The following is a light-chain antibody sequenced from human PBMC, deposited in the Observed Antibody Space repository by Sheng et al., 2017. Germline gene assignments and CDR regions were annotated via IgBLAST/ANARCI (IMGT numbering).Light chain of an antibody. V-gene: IGKV3-11*01. CDR3: QQRNHWPPLT. J-gene: IGKJ4*01. CDR1: QSVSSD. CDR2: DAS. Sequence: EIVMTQSPATLSVSPGERATVSCRASQSVSSDLAWYQQKPGQAPRLLIYDASKRATDVPARFSGSGSGTDFTLTISSLEPEDFGVYYCQQRNHWPPLTFGGGTKVE.